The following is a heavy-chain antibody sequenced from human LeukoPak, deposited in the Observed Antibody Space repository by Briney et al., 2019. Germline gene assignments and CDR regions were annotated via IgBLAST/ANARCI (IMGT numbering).Heavy chain of an antibody. CDR2: IYYSGST. CDR1: GGSISSSSYY. Sequence: SETLSLTCTVSGGSISSSSYYWGWIRQPPGKGLEWIGSIYYSGSTYYNPSLKSRVTISVDTSKNQFSLKLSSVTAADTAVYYCASTERGVSVGATTGGFDYWGQGTLVTVSS. J-gene: IGHJ4*02. D-gene: IGHD1-26*01. CDR3: ASTERGVSVGATTGGFDY. V-gene: IGHV4-39*07.